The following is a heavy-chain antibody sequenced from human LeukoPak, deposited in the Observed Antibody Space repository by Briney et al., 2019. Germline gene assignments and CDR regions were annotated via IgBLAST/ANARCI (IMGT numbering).Heavy chain of an antibody. D-gene: IGHD2-15*01. Sequence: SETLSLTCTVSVGSISSYYWSWIRQPAGKGLEWIGRIYTSGSTNYNPSLKSRVTMSVDTSKNPFSLKLSSVTAADTAVYYCARVPYGGISLDIWGQGTMVTVSS. CDR2: IYTSGST. CDR3: ARVPYGGISLDI. J-gene: IGHJ3*02. CDR1: VGSISSYY. V-gene: IGHV4-4*07.